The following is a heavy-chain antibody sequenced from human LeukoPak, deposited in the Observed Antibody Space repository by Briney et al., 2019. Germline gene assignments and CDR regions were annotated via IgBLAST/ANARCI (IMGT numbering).Heavy chain of an antibody. CDR1: GGSISSYY. J-gene: IGHJ1*01. Sequence: SETLSLTCTVSGGSISSYYWSWIRQPPRKGLEWIGYIYYSGSTNYNPSLKSRVTISLDTSKNQFSLKLSSVTAADTAVYYCAGAVVITSAEYFQHWGQGTLVTVSS. D-gene: IGHD3-22*01. CDR3: AGAVVITSAEYFQH. CDR2: IYYSGST. V-gene: IGHV4-59*01.